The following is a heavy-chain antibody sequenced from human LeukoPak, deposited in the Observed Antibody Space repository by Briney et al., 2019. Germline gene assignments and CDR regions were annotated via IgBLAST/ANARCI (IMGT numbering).Heavy chain of an antibody. CDR1: GLTFDDYA. Sequence: PGGSLRLSCAASGLTFDDYAMHRVRQAPGKGLEWVSLISGDGGSTYYADSVKGRFTISRDNSKNSLYLQMNSLRTEDTALYYCAKGGYYDSSGYLDWFDPWGQGTLVTVSS. J-gene: IGHJ5*02. CDR2: ISGDGGST. CDR3: AKGGYYDSSGYLDWFDP. V-gene: IGHV3-43*02. D-gene: IGHD3-22*01.